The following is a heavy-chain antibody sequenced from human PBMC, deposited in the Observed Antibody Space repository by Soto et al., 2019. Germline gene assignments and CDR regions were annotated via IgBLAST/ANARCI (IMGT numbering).Heavy chain of an antibody. CDR2: IIPIFGTA. D-gene: IGHD3-10*01. J-gene: IGHJ6*02. V-gene: IGHV1-69*13. Sequence: GASVKVSCKASGGTFSSYAISWVRQAPGQGLEWMGGIIPIFGTANYAQKFQGRVTITADESTSTAYMELSSLRSEDTAVYYCARDLRFGESTDTPYYYYYGMDVWGQGTTVTVSS. CDR1: GGTFSSYA. CDR3: ARDLRFGESTDTPYYYYYGMDV.